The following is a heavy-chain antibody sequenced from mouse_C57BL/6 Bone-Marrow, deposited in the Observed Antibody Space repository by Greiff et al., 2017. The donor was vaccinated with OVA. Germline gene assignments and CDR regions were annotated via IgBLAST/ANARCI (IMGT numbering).Heavy chain of an antibody. CDR2: IRLKSDNYAT. V-gene: IGHV6-3*01. D-gene: IGHD1-1*01. CDR3: TPYYYGSSPCAMDY. J-gene: IGHJ4*01. Sequence: EVKLMESGGGLVQPGGSMKLSCVASGFTFSNYWMNWVRQSPEKGLEWVAQIRLKSDNYATHYAESVKGRFTISRDDSKSSVYLQMNNLRAEDTGIYYCTPYYYGSSPCAMDYWGQGTSVTVSS. CDR1: GFTFSNYW.